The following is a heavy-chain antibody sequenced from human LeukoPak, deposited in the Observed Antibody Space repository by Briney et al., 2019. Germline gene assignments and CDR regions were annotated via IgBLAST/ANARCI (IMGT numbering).Heavy chain of an antibody. D-gene: IGHD2-15*01. J-gene: IGHJ5*02. CDR3: ARRGTLGYCSGGSCPPFDP. V-gene: IGHV1-69*06. Sequence: ASVKVSCKASGGTFSSYAISWVRQAPGQGLEWMGGIIPIFGTANYAQKFQGRVTITADKSTNTAYMELSSLRSEDTAVYYCARRGTLGYCSGGSCPPFDPWGQGTLVTVSS. CDR2: IIPIFGTA. CDR1: GGTFSSYA.